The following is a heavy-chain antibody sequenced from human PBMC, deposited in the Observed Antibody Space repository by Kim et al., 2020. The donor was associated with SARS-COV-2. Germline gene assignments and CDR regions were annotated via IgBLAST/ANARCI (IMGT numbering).Heavy chain of an antibody. J-gene: IGHJ4*02. D-gene: IGHD5-18*01. CDR2: IYYSGST. V-gene: IGHV4-39*01. CDR1: GGSISSSSSY. CDR3: ARREDTAIFDY. Sequence: SETLSLTCTVSGGSISSSSSYWGWIRQPPGKGLEWIGSIYYSGSTYYNPSLKSRVTISVDTSKNQFSLKLSSVTAADTAVYYCARREDTAIFDYWGQGTL.